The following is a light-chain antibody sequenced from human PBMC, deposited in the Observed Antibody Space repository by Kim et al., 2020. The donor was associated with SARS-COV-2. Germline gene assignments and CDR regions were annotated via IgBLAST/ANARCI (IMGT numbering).Light chain of an antibody. Sequence: SIGERATLSCRASQSVSDNLAWYQQKPGQAPRLLIYGASTRATGIPARFSGSGSGTEFTLTISSLQSEDSAVYYCQQYDDWPPWTFGQGTKVDIK. CDR1: QSVSDN. CDR2: GAS. V-gene: IGKV3-15*01. J-gene: IGKJ1*01. CDR3: QQYDDWPPWT.